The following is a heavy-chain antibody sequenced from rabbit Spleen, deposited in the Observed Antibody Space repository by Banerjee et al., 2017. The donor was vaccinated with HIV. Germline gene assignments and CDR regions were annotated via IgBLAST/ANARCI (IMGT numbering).Heavy chain of an antibody. Sequence: EQLEESGGGLVKPEGSLTLTCKASGVSLNDKDVMCWVRQAPGKGLECIACIYGGSSGSTAYASWAKGRFTISKTSSTTVTLQMTSLTAADTATYFCARGSATMTMVITGYYLYLWGPGTLVTVS. CDR3: ARGSATMTMVITGYYLYL. J-gene: IGHJ4*01. D-gene: IGHD2-1*01. CDR2: IYGGSSGST. CDR1: GVSLNDKDV. V-gene: IGHV1S45*01.